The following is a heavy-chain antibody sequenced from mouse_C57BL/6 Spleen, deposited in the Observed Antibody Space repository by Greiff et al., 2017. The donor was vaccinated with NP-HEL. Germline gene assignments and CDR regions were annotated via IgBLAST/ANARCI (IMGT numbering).Heavy chain of an antibody. V-gene: IGHV5-6*01. CDR2: ISSGGSYT. Sequence: EVQGVESGGDLVKPGGSLKLSCAASGFTFSSYGMSWVRQTPDKRLEWVATISSGGSYTYYPDSVKGRFTISRDNAKNTLYLQMSSLKSEDTAMYYCARQGTTPPCYFDYWGQGTTLTVSS. D-gene: IGHD1-1*01. CDR1: GFTFSSYG. J-gene: IGHJ2*01. CDR3: ARQGTTPPCYFDY.